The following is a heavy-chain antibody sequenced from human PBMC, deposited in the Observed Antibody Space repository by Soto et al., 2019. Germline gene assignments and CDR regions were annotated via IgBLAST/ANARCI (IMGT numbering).Heavy chain of an antibody. D-gene: IGHD2-15*01. V-gene: IGHV1-3*01. CDR1: GYTFTSYA. CDR2: INAGNGNT. CDR3: ARAPQPNCSGGSCYLDWFYP. Sequence: ASVKVSCKASGYTFTSYAMHWVRQAPGQRLEWMGWINAGNGNTKYSQKFQGRVTITRDTSASTAYMELSSLRSEDTAVYYCARAPQPNCSGGSCYLDWFYPWGQGTLVTVSS. J-gene: IGHJ5*02.